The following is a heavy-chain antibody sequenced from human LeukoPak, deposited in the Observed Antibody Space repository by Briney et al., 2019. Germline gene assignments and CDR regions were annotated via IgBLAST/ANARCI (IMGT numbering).Heavy chain of an antibody. Sequence: GGSLRLSCAASGFTFSSHWMHWVRQAPGRGLVWVSRINSDGSSTSYADSVKGRFTISRDNAMNTVYLQMNSLRADDTAVYYCAGERSDMTDYWGQGTLVTVSS. J-gene: IGHJ4*02. CDR2: INSDGSST. CDR3: AGERSDMTDY. CDR1: GFTFSSHW. D-gene: IGHD3-10*01. V-gene: IGHV3-74*01.